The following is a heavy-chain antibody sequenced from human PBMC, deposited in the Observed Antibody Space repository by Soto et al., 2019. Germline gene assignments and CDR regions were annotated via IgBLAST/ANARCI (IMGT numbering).Heavy chain of an antibody. CDR3: ARQIAAAAYNWFDP. V-gene: IGHV2-70*01. D-gene: IGHD6-13*01. CDR2: IHCHDDK. Sequence: SGPTLVNPTPALTLTCTFSGFSLSTSGMCVSWIRQPPGKALEWLALIHCHDDKYYITSLTTRLTISNDTSKHQVVLTMTNMDPVDTATYYCARQIAAAAYNWFDPWGQGTLVTVSS. CDR1: GFSLSTSGMC. J-gene: IGHJ5*02.